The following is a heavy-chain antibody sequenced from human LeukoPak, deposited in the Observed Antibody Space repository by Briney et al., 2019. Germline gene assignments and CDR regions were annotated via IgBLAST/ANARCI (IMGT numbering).Heavy chain of an antibody. CDR3: AKTGGPRVRGGDYFDY. D-gene: IGHD3-10*01. V-gene: IGHV3-30*02. CDR2: IRYDGSNK. CDR1: GFTFSSYG. Sequence: GGSLRLSCAASGFTFSSYGMHWVRQAPGKGLEWVAFIRYDGSNKYYADSVKGRFTISRDNSKNTLYLQMNSLRAEDTAVYYCAKTGGPRVRGGDYFDYWGQGTLVTVSS. J-gene: IGHJ4*02.